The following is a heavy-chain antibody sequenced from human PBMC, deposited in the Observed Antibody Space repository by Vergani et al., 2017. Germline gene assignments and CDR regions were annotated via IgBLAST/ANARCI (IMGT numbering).Heavy chain of an antibody. V-gene: IGHV3-23*01. Sequence: EVQLLESGGGLVQPGGSLRLSCAASGFTISNYAMSWVRQAPGKGLEWVSTISGSGGSTYYADSVKGRFTISRDISKNTVFLQMHSLRAEDTAIYYCVKEKIDLGSYFFDSWGHGILVTVSS. CDR1: GFTISNYA. CDR2: ISGSGGST. J-gene: IGHJ4*01. CDR3: VKEKIDLGSYFFDS. D-gene: IGHD2/OR15-2a*01.